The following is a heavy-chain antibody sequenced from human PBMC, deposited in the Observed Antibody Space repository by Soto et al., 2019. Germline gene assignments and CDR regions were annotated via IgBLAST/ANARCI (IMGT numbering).Heavy chain of an antibody. CDR1: GFTVISKY. CDR2: IYSDGST. V-gene: IGHV3-53*01. D-gene: IGHD2-21*01. CDR3: ATERGPTYYFDY. J-gene: IGHJ4*02. Sequence: PGGSLRLSCAAYGFTVISKYMSWVRQAPGKGLEWVSVIYSDGSTYYADSVKGRFTISRDNSKNTLYLQMNSLRAEDTAVYYCATERGPTYYFDYWGQGTLVTVSS.